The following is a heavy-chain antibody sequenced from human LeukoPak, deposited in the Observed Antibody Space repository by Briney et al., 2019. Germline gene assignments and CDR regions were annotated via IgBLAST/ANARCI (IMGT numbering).Heavy chain of an antibody. CDR3: ARGHLPGIAVAGLNWFDP. V-gene: IGHV4-34*01. D-gene: IGHD6-19*01. CDR2: INHSGST. CDR1: GGSFSGYY. Sequence: SETLSLTCAVYGGSFSGYYWSWIRQPPGKGLEWIGEINHSGSTNYNPSLKSRVTISVDTSKNQFSLKLSSVTAADTAVYYYARGHLPGIAVAGLNWFDPWGQGTLVTVSS. J-gene: IGHJ5*02.